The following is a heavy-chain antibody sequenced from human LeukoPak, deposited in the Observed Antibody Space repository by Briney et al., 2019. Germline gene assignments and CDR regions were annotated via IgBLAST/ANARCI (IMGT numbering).Heavy chain of an antibody. CDR3: ARAKGIAVADPGDY. D-gene: IGHD6-19*01. CDR1: GGTFSSYA. V-gene: IGHV1-69*13. Sequence: SVKVSCKASGGTFSSYAISWVRQAPGQGLEWMGGIIPIFGTANYAQKFQGRVTITADESTSTAYMELSSLRSDDTAVYYCARAKGIAVADPGDYWGQGTLVTVSS. CDR2: IIPIFGTA. J-gene: IGHJ4*02.